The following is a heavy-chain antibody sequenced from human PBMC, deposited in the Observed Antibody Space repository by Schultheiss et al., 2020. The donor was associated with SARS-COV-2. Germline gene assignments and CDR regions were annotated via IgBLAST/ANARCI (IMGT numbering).Heavy chain of an antibody. D-gene: IGHD6-13*01. J-gene: IGHJ6*03. CDR1: GLTVSDYY. Sequence: GGSLRLSCAASGLTVSDYYMTWIRQAPGKGLEWVSYISSSGSYTNYADSVRGRFTISRDNAKKSLYLQMNSLRVEDTAVYYCARFRQQPFYYMDVWGKGTTVTVSS. V-gene: IGHV3-11*03. CDR2: ISSSGSYT. CDR3: ARFRQQPFYYMDV.